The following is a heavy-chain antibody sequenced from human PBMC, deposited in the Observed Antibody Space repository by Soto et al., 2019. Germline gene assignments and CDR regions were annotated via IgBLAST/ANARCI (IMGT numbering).Heavy chain of an antibody. CDR3: ARVRNRLAYCGGDCYSGEDY. D-gene: IGHD2-21*02. Sequence: ASVKVSCKASGGTFSSYAISWVRQAPGQGLEWMGGIIPIFGTANYAQKFQGRVTITADESTSTAYMELSSLRSEDTAVYYCARVRNRLAYCGGDCYSGEDYWG. J-gene: IGHJ4*01. V-gene: IGHV1-69*13. CDR1: GGTFSSYA. CDR2: IIPIFGTA.